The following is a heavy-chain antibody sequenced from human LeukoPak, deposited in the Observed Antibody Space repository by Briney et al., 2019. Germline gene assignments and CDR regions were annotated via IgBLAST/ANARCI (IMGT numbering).Heavy chain of an antibody. Sequence: GGSLRLSCAASGFTFSSYEMNWVRQAPGKGLEWVSYISSSTSTIYYADSVKGRFTISRDNSKNTLYLQMNSLRVEDTAVYYCANDLGWIQLNLGRGQGTLVTVSS. D-gene: IGHD5-18*01. V-gene: IGHV3-48*03. CDR1: GFTFSSYE. CDR2: ISSSTSTI. CDR3: ANDLGWIQLNLG. J-gene: IGHJ4*02.